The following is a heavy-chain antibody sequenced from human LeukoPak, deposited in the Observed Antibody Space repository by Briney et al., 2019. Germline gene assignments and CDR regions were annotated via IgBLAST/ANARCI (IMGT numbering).Heavy chain of an antibody. D-gene: IGHD6-19*01. CDR1: GFTFSSYE. V-gene: IGHV3-48*03. CDR3: ARDLAVAEGDY. J-gene: IGHJ4*02. Sequence: GGSLRLSCAAYGFTFSSYEMNWVRQAPGKGPEWVSYISSSGSTIYYADSVKGRFTISRDNAKNSLYLQMNSLRAEDTAVYYCARDLAVAEGDYWGQGTLVTVSS. CDR2: ISSSGSTI.